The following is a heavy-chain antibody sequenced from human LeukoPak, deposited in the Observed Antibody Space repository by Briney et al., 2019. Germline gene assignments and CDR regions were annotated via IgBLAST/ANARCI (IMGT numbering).Heavy chain of an antibody. CDR3: ARLRVAVAEN. V-gene: IGHV4-38-2*01. D-gene: IGHD6-19*01. Sequence: SETLSLTCAVSGYSISSGYYWGWIRQPPGKGLEWIGSIYHSGSTYYNPSLKSRVTISVDTSKNQFSLKLSSVTAAATAVSNCARLRVAVAENWGQGTPVTVSS. J-gene: IGHJ4*02. CDR2: IYHSGST. CDR1: GYSISSGYY.